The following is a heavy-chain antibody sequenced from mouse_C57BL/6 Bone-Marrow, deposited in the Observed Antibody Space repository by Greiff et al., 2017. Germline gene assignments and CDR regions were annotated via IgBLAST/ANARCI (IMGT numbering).Heavy chain of an antibody. CDR1: GYTFTSYG. V-gene: IGHV1-81*01. CDR2: IYPRRGNT. D-gene: IGHD1-1*01. Sequence: QVQLQESGAELARPGASVKLSCKASGYTFTSYGIRWVKQRTGQGLEWIGEIYPRRGNTYYNEKFKGKATLTSDKSSSTAYRELRSLTSEDAAVYFGARERGCSPHYWGQGTLVTVSS. J-gene: IGHJ3*01. CDR3: ARERGCSPHY.